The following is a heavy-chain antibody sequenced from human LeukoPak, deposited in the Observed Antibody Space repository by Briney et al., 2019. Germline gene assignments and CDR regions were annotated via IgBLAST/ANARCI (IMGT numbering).Heavy chain of an antibody. J-gene: IGHJ4*02. D-gene: IGHD2-2*01. CDR1: GFTFSSYA. V-gene: IGHV3-30*04. CDR3: ARESTDCSSTSCYAEYFDY. CDR2: ISYDGSNK. Sequence: PGRSLRLSRAASGFTFSSYAMHWVRQAPGKGLEWVAVISYDGSNKYYADSVKGRFTISRDNSKNTLYLQVNSLRAEDTAVYYCARESTDCSSTSCYAEYFDYWGQGTLVTVSS.